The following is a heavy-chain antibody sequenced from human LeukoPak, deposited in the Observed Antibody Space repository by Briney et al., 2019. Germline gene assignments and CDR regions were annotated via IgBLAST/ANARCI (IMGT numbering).Heavy chain of an antibody. Sequence: SSETLSLTCAVSGVSFSGYSWSWIRQRPRRGLERTGEINHSGSTNYNPSLKSRVTISVDTSKNQCSLKLSSVTAADTAVYYCARGRGGYDVKFDPWGQGTLVTVSS. CDR1: GVSFSGYS. J-gene: IGHJ5*02. CDR3: ARGRGGYDVKFDP. CDR2: INHSGST. V-gene: IGHV4-34*01. D-gene: IGHD5-12*01.